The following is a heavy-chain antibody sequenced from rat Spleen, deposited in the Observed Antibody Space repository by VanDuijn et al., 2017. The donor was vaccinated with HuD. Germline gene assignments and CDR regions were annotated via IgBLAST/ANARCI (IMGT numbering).Heavy chain of an antibody. CDR3: AGADCVHYCLPFAA. D-gene: IGHD1-1*01. J-gene: IGHJ3*01. V-gene: IGHV3-3*01. CDR1: GYSISSSYR. CDR2: INSEGST. Sequence: EVQLQESGPGLVKPSQSLSLTCSLNGYSISSSYRWNWIRKFPGNRLEWMGYINSEGSTIYNPSLKSRISITRDTSKNQFFLQVNSVTTDDTPPDSCAGADCVHYCLPFAAWGQGTLVTVSS.